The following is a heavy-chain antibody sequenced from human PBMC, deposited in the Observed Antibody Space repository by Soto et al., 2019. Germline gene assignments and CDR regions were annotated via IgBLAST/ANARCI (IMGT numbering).Heavy chain of an antibody. Sequence: SSVKVSCKASGGTYSSYAISWGRQATGQGLEWMGGIIPIFGTANYAQKFQGRVTITADESTSTAYMELSSLRSEDTAVYYCAAGPYPVLTVYARYWAEGTLVTFYS. CDR3: AAGPYPVLTVYARY. D-gene: IGHD2-8*01. CDR1: GGTYSSYA. CDR2: IIPIFGTA. V-gene: IGHV1-69*13. J-gene: IGHJ4*02.